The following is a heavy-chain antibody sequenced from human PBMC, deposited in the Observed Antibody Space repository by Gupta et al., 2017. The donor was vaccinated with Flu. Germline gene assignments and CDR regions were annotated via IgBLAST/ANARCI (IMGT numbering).Heavy chain of an antibody. V-gene: IGHV4-39*01. CDR1: GGSISSSSYY. CDR2: IYYSGST. D-gene: IGHD3-10*01. CDR3: ARAGFGESLDY. J-gene: IGHJ4*02. Sequence: QLQLQESGPGLVKPSETLSLTGSVPGGSISSSSYYWGWIRQPPGKGLEWIGSIYYSGSTYYNPSLKSRVTISVDTSKNQFSLKLSSVTAADTAVYYCARAGFGESLDYWGQGTLVTVSS.